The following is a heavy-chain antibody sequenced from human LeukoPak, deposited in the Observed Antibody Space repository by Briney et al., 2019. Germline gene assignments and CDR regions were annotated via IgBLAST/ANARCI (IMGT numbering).Heavy chain of an antibody. V-gene: IGHV3-30-3*01. CDR3: AINGCYRGVCAFDV. Sequence: QPGRSLRLSCAASGFTFSSYAMHWVRQAPGKGLEWVAVISYDGSNKYYADSVKGRFTISRDNARNALYLQMNSLRAEDTAVYYCAINGCYRGVCAFDVWGQGTMVTVSS. D-gene: IGHD2-21*01. J-gene: IGHJ3*01. CDR2: ISYDGSNK. CDR1: GFTFSSYA.